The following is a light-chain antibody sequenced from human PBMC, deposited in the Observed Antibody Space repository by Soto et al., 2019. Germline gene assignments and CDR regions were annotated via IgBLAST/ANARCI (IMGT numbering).Light chain of an antibody. J-gene: IGKJ2*04. CDR1: QDISNY. Sequence: DIQMTQSPSSLSASVGDRVTITCQASQDISNYLNWHQQKPGKGPKLLIHDSSNLEIGVPSRFSGSGSGTEFTLTITGLQPDDFATYYCQQYKDYSPVCSFGQGTKVDIK. CDR3: QQYKDYSPVCS. V-gene: IGKV1-33*01. CDR2: DSS.